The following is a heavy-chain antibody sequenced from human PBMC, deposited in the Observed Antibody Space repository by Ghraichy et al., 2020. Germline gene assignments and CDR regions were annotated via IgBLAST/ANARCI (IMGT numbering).Heavy chain of an antibody. Sequence: LNISCTVSGGSLSSTYFYWGWIRQSPGKGLEWIGSIYYGGSTYYNPSLESRVIISVDTSMNQFSLKLSSVTAADTGVYYCARPKYSSTYDLWGQGTTVVVSS. CDR3: ARPKYSSTYDL. J-gene: IGHJ6*02. CDR1: GGSLSSTYFY. CDR2: IYYGGST. V-gene: IGHV4-39*01. D-gene: IGHD6-6*01.